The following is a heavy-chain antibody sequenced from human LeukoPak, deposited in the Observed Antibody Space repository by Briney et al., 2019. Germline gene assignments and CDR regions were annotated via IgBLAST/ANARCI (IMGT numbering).Heavy chain of an antibody. CDR2: IWYDGSYE. CDR1: GFVLNKYG. J-gene: IGHJ5*01. CDR3: ARDGSGLAVRGWFDF. V-gene: IGHV3-33*01. Sequence: GGSLRLSCVASGFVLNKYGVHWVRQAPGKGLEWVAVIWYDGSYEYYADSVKGRLAISRDKDKNTANLQMNSLRVEDTAVYYCARDGSGLAVRGWFDFWGRGTVVTVSS. D-gene: IGHD3-10*01.